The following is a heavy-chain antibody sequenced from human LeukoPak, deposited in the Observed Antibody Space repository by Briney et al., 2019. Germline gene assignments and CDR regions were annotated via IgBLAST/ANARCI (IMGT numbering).Heavy chain of an antibody. D-gene: IGHD2-2*01. Sequence: GGSLRLSCAASGFTFSSYGMSWVRQAPGKGLEWVSAISGSGGSTYYVDSVKGRFTISRDNSKNTLYMQMNSLTAEDTAVYYCAKAPRTSLICSSPSCYARIESFDYWGQGTLVTVSS. J-gene: IGHJ4*02. V-gene: IGHV3-23*01. CDR2: ISGSGGST. CDR1: GFTFSSYG. CDR3: AKAPRTSLICSSPSCYARIESFDY.